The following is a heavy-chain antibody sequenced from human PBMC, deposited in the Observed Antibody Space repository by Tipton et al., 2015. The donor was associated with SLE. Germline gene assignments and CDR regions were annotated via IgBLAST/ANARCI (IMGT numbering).Heavy chain of an antibody. J-gene: IGHJ4*02. CDR3: ARSESYYSALTY. D-gene: IGHD1-26*01. Sequence: TLSLTCTVSGESISRYYWRWIRQSAGKGLEWIGRMHTSGSTNDNPSLKSRVTMSVDTSKNQFSLKVSSVTTADTAVDYCARSESYYSALTYWGQGTLVTVSS. CDR2: MHTSGST. CDR1: GESISRYY. V-gene: IGHV4-4*07.